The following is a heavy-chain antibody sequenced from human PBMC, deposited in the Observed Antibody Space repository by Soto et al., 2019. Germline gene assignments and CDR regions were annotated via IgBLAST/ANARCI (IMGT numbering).Heavy chain of an antibody. V-gene: IGHV1-18*01. Sequence: ASVKVSCKASGYTFTSYGISWVRQAPGQGLEWMGWISAYNGNTNYAQKLQGRVTMTTDTSTSTAYMELRSLRSDDTAVYYCARGEGSEVELHYYYGMDVWGQGTTVTVSS. CDR1: GYTFTSYG. J-gene: IGHJ6*02. CDR3: ARGEGSEVELHYYYGMDV. D-gene: IGHD1-7*01. CDR2: ISAYNGNT.